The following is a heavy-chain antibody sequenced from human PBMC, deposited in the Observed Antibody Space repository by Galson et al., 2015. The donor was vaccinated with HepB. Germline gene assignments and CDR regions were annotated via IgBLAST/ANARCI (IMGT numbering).Heavy chain of an antibody. CDR1: GGSISSYY. Sequence: SETLSLTCTVSGGSISSYYWSWIRQPPGKGLEWIGYIYYRGSTNYNPSLKSRVTISVDTSKNQFSLKLSSVTAADTAVYYCARGVIGPAAEYYFDYWGQGTLVTVSS. CDR2: IYYRGST. J-gene: IGHJ4*02. CDR3: ARGVIGPAAEYYFDY. V-gene: IGHV4-59*01. D-gene: IGHD6-13*01.